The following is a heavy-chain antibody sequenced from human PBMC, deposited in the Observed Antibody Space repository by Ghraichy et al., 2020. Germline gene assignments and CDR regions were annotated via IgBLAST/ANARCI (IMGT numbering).Heavy chain of an antibody. CDR1: GFTFGDYA. CDR3: TTKRYCSGGSCQIDQYYYGMDV. V-gene: IGHV3-49*03. CDR2: IRSKAYGGTT. Sequence: GGSLRLSCTASGFTFGDYAMSWFRQAPGKGLEWVGFIRSKAYGGTTEYAASVKGRFTISRDDSKSIAYLQMNSLKTEDTAVYYCTTKRYCSGGSCQIDQYYYGMDVWGQGTTVTVSS. D-gene: IGHD2-15*01. J-gene: IGHJ6*02.